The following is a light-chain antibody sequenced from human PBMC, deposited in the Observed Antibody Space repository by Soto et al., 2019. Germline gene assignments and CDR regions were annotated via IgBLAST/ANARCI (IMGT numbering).Light chain of an antibody. Sequence: QSVLTQPASVSGSPGQSITISCTGTSXDVGGYNYVSWYQQHPGKAPKLMIYEVSNRPSGVSNRFSGSKSGNTASLTISGLQAEDEADYYCSSYTSTTGNVFGTGTKVTVL. J-gene: IGLJ1*01. CDR2: EVS. CDR1: SXDVGGYNY. CDR3: SSYTSTTGNV. V-gene: IGLV2-14*01.